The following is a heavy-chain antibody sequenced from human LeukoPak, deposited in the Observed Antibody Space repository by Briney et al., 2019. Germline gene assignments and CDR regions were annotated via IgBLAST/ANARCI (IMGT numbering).Heavy chain of an antibody. D-gene: IGHD3-3*01. V-gene: IGHV1-2*06. CDR1: GYTFTDYY. CDR2: INPSSGGT. Sequence: ASVKVSCKASGYTFTDYYMHWVRQAPGQGLEWMGRINPSSGGTNYAQKFQGRVTMTRDTSISTAYMELSRLRSDDTAVYYCARLTYYDFWSGYNYAFDIWGQGTMVTVSS. J-gene: IGHJ3*02. CDR3: ARLTYYDFWSGYNYAFDI.